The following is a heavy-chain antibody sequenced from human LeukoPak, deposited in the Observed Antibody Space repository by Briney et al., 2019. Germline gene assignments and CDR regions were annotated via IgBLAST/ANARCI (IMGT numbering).Heavy chain of an antibody. J-gene: IGHJ2*01. D-gene: IGHD1-1*01. V-gene: IGHV3-23*01. CDR1: GFTFTSYA. Sequence: GGSLRLSCAASGFTFTSYAMSWIRQAPGKGLEWVSAISGGGEDTYYPDSVKGRFTISRDNSKNTLYLQMNSLRAEDTAIYYCAKPRAITTGVGRYFDLWGRGTLVTVSS. CDR2: ISGGGEDT. CDR3: AKPRAITTGVGRYFDL.